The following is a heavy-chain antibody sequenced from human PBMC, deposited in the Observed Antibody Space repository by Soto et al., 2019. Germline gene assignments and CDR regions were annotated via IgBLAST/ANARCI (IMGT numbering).Heavy chain of an antibody. J-gene: IGHJ6*02. D-gene: IGHD3-22*01. Sequence: GESLKISCKGSGYSFTSYWIGWVRQMPGKGLEWMGIIYPGDSDTRYSPSFQGQVTISADKSISTAYMQWSSLKASDTAMYYFARHYDSSGYISDYYGMDVWGQGTTVTVS. CDR1: GYSFTSYW. V-gene: IGHV5-51*01. CDR2: IYPGDSDT. CDR3: ARHYDSSGYISDYYGMDV.